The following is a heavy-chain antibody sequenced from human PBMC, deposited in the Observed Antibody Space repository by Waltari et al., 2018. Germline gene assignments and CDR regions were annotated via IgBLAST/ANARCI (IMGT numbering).Heavy chain of an antibody. CDR1: GFTFSSYA. CDR2: IIPIFGTA. Sequence: EQLVESGGGLIQPGESLRVSCAVSGFTFSSYAISWVRQAPGQGLEWMGGIIPIFGTANYAQKFQGRVTITADESTSTAYMELSSLRSEDTAVYYCARILVGATLGHAFDIWGQGTMVTVSS. V-gene: IGHV1-69*01. CDR3: ARILVGATLGHAFDI. J-gene: IGHJ3*02. D-gene: IGHD1-26*01.